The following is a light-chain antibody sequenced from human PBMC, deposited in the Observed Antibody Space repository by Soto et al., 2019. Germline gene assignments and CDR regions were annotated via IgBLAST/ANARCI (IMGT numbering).Light chain of an antibody. J-gene: IGLJ3*02. V-gene: IGLV1-47*01. CDR3: AVWDDSLRGWV. CDR1: SSNIGTNY. Sequence: QSVLTQPPSASGTPGQSVTISCSGSSSNIGTNYVFWYQQLPVTAPKLLIYRNNERPSGVPDRFSGSKSGTSASLAISGLRSECEAVDHCAVWDDSLRGWVFGGGTKLTVL. CDR2: RNN.